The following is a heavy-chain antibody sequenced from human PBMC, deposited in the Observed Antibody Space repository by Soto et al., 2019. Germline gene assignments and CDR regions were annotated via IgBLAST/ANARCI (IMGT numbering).Heavy chain of an antibody. D-gene: IGHD2-21*02. Sequence: QVQVVQSKAEVKKPGASVKVSCKTSGYTFTNYDINWVRQAPGQGLEWMGWVSPDHGNAGYAPQFQGRITMTSDTSTSTVYMELTNLSSDDTAVYFCEVTAAGSWGKGTMVTVSS. CDR3: EVTAAGS. J-gene: IGHJ4*02. CDR2: VSPDHGNA. CDR1: GYTFTNYD. V-gene: IGHV1-8*01.